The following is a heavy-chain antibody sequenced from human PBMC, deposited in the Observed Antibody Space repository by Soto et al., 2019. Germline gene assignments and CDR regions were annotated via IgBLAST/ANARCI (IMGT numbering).Heavy chain of an antibody. CDR1: GFTFSSYA. D-gene: IGHD3-22*01. Sequence: PGGSLRLSCAASGFTFSSYAMSWVRQAPGKGLEWVSAISGSGGSTYYADSVKGRFTISRDNSKNTLYLQMNSLRAEDTAVYYCAKDRRVGLGSGYLQPSTLDYWGQGTLVTVSS. V-gene: IGHV3-23*01. CDR2: ISGSGGST. CDR3: AKDRRVGLGSGYLQPSTLDY. J-gene: IGHJ4*02.